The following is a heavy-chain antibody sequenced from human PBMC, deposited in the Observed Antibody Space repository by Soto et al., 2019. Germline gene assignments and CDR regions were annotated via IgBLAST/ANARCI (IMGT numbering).Heavy chain of an antibody. CDR1: GYTLTELS. J-gene: IGHJ6*03. CDR2: FDPEDGET. Sequence: ASVKVSCKVSGYTLTELSMHWVRQAPGKGLEWMGGFDPEDGETIYAQKFQGRVTMTGDTSIDTAYMELSSLRSEDTAVYYCARVPPTIFGVVMYYYMDVWGKGTTVTVSS. D-gene: IGHD3-3*01. CDR3: ARVPPTIFGVVMYYYMDV. V-gene: IGHV1-24*01.